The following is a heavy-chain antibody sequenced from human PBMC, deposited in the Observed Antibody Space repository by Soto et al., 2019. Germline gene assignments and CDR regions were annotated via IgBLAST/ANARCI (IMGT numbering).Heavy chain of an antibody. Sequence: ASVKVSCKASGYTFTGYYMHWVRQAPGQGLEWMGWINPNSGGTNYAQKLQGWVTMTRDTSISTAYMELSRLRSDDTAVYYCARGLRYFDWLLGAFDYWGQGTLVTVSS. J-gene: IGHJ4*02. D-gene: IGHD3-9*01. CDR1: GYTFTGYY. V-gene: IGHV1-2*04. CDR3: ARGLRYFDWLLGAFDY. CDR2: INPNSGGT.